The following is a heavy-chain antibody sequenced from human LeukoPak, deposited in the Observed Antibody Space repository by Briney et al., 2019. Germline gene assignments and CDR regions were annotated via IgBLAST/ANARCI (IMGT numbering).Heavy chain of an antibody. J-gene: IGHJ4*02. CDR1: GFTLSSYW. CDR2: INNDGVST. V-gene: IGHV3-74*01. CDR3: ARKPLSGGYGGTIDY. Sequence: GGSLRLSCATSGFTLSSYWMHWVLQVPGKGLEWLSRINNDGVSTSYADSVKGRFTISRDNAKNTLYLRMNSLRAEDTAIYYCARKPLSGGYGGTIDYWGQGTLVTVSS. D-gene: IGHD5-12*01.